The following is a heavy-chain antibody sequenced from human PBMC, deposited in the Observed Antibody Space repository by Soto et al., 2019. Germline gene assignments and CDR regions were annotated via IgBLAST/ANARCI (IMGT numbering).Heavy chain of an antibody. J-gene: IGHJ4*02. Sequence: QVQLVQSGAEVKKPGASVKVSCKASGYTFTTYDINWMRQATGQGLEWLGWMNPNNGDKGYAQKLQDRVPMTRDSSINTAYMELSSLSNEDTAIYSCARNRRLTGDFDYWGLGTLVTVSS. V-gene: IGHV1-8*01. D-gene: IGHD7-27*01. CDR1: GYTFTTYD. CDR2: MNPNNGDK. CDR3: ARNRRLTGDFDY.